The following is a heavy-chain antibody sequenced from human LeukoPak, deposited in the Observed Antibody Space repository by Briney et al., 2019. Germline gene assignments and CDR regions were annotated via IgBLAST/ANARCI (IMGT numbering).Heavy chain of an antibody. D-gene: IGHD2/OR15-2a*01. V-gene: IGHV1-18*01. CDR3: ARAYFPYYYYGMDV. Sequence: ASVKVSCKASGYSFISYGISWVRQAPGQGLEWLGWISAYNGNTNYAQKVQGRVTMTTVTSTSTAYMELRSLRSDDTAVYYCARAYFPYYYYGMDVWGQGTTVTVSS. CDR1: GYSFISYG. J-gene: IGHJ6*02. CDR2: ISAYNGNT.